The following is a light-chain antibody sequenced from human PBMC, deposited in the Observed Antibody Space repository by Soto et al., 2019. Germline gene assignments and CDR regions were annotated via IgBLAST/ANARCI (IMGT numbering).Light chain of an antibody. J-gene: IGKJ3*01. CDR2: TAS. Sequence: DIQMTQSPSSLSASVGDRVTITCQASQDISNYLNWYQQKPGKAPKLLIFTASNLETGVPSRFSGSGSGTDFTFTISSLQPEDIATYYCQHYNNFPRTFGPGTKVDIK. CDR1: QDISNY. CDR3: QHYNNFPRT. V-gene: IGKV1-33*01.